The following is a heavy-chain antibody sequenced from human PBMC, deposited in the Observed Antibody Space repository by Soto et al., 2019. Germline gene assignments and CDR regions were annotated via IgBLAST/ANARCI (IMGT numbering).Heavy chain of an antibody. CDR3: ARCRGYSGYD. Sequence: SETLSLTCTVSGGSISSSSYYWGWIRQPPGKGLEWIGSIYYSGSTYYNPSLKSRVTISVDTSKNQFSLKLSSVTAADTAVYYCARCRGYSGYDWGLGTLVTVSS. V-gene: IGHV4-39*01. J-gene: IGHJ4*02. CDR2: IYYSGST. D-gene: IGHD5-12*01. CDR1: GGSISSSSYY.